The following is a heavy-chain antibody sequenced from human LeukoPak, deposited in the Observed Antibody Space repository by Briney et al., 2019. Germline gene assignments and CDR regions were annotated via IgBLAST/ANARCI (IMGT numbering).Heavy chain of an antibody. J-gene: IGHJ4*02. CDR2: MSASGGST. CDR1: GFTFSNYV. CDR3: ASSSSGWYKFDY. D-gene: IGHD6-19*01. V-gene: IGHV3-23*01. Sequence: GGSLRLSCAASGFTFSNYVMNWVRQAPGKGLEWVLGMSASGGSTFYADSVKGRFTISRDNSKNTLYLQMNSLRAEDTAVYYCASSSSGWYKFDYWGQGTLVTVSS.